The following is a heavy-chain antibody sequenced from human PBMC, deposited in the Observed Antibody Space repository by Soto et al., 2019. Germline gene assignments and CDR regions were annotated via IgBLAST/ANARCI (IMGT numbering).Heavy chain of an antibody. CDR1: GFTFSSYA. J-gene: IGHJ6*02. CDR2: ISGSGGST. V-gene: IGHV3-23*01. D-gene: IGHD5-18*01. Sequence: GSLRLSCAASGFTFSSYAMSWVRQAPGKGLEWVSGISGSGGSTYYADSVEGRITISKDNSKNTLYLEMNSRRAEDTAVYYGAKGMSELWPYYGMDVWGQGTTVTVSS. CDR3: AKGMSELWPYYGMDV.